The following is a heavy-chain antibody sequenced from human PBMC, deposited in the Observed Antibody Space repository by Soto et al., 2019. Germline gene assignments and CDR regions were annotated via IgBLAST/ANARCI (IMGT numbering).Heavy chain of an antibody. CDR2: IYWDDDK. CDR1: GFSLSTTGVG. J-gene: IGHJ6*02. CDR3: VQSRCGGDCLQSYSSHSYYGLDV. V-gene: IGHV2-5*02. Sequence: QITLKESGPTLVKPTQTLTLTCSFSGFSLSTTGVGVGWIRQPPGKALEWLALIYWDDDKRSNPSLNSRLTINKDTHKNQVVLAMTNMDPVDTATYYCVQSRCGGDCLQSYSSHSYYGLDVWGQGTTVTVS. D-gene: IGHD2-21*02.